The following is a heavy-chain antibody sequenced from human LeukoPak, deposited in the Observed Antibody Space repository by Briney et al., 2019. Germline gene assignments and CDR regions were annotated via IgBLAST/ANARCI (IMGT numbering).Heavy chain of an antibody. J-gene: IGHJ5*02. D-gene: IGHD3-10*01. CDR3: ARHLASYYYGSGSYYNWFDP. CDR1: GGSISSSSYY. V-gene: IGHV4-39*01. CDR2: VHYTGNT. Sequence: SETLSLTCTVSGGSISSSSYYWGWIRQPPGKGLEWIGSVHYTGNTNYNPSLKSRVTISVDTSKNQFSLKLSSVTAADTAVYYCARHLASYYYGSGSYYNWFDPWGQGTLVAVSS.